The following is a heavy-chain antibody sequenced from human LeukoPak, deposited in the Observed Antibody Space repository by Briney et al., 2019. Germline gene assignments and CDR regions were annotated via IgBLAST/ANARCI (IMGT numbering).Heavy chain of an antibody. CDR3: ARSSGYSSSGGLNWFDT. CDR2: IYYSGST. D-gene: IGHD6-13*01. Sequence: PSETLSLTCSVSGGSISRYSWSWIRQPPGKGLEWIGYIYYSGSTYYNPSLKSRVTISVDTSKNQFSLKLSSVTAADTAVYYCARSSGYSSSGGLNWFDTWGQGTLVTVSS. J-gene: IGHJ5*02. V-gene: IGHV4-59*04. CDR1: GGSISRYS.